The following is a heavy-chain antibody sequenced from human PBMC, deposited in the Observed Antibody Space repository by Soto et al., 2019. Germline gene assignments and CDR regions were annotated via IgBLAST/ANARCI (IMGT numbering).Heavy chain of an antibody. Sequence: XETLSLPWTVAGGSISRYEWSWIRQPPGKGLEWIGYIYYSGSTNYNPSLKSRVTISVDTSKNQFSLKLSSVTAADTAVYYCARGSSWSDPYKWFDTWGQGTLVTVSS. J-gene: IGHJ5*02. CDR3: ARGSSWSDPYKWFDT. V-gene: IGHV4-59*01. D-gene: IGHD6-13*01. CDR1: GGSISRYE. CDR2: IYYSGST.